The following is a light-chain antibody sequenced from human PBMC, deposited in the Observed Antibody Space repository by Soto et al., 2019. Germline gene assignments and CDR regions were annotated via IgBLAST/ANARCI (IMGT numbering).Light chain of an antibody. CDR2: KVS. Sequence: DIQMTQSPSTLSASVGDRVTITCRASQSISSWLAWYQQKPGKAPKILIYKVSNLESGVPSRFSGSGSGTEFTLNISSLKSDDFDTYYCQQYNSYPVTFGQGTKLEIK. CDR1: QSISSW. J-gene: IGKJ2*01. V-gene: IGKV1-5*03. CDR3: QQYNSYPVT.